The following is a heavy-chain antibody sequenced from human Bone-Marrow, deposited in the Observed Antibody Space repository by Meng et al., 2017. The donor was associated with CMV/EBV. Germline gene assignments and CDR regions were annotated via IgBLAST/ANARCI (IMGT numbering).Heavy chain of an antibody. CDR1: GFTFSSYA. J-gene: IGHJ4*02. CDR2: ISTSGSAI. D-gene: IGHD5-12*01. Sequence: GESLKISCAASGFTFSSYAMTWIRQAPGKGLEWVSYISTSGSAIYYADSVRGRFTVSRDNAKNSLYLQMNSLRAEDTAVYYCARAQALQWLRSKGVFDYWGQGTLVTGSS. CDR3: ARAQALQWLRSKGVFDY. V-gene: IGHV3-48*03.